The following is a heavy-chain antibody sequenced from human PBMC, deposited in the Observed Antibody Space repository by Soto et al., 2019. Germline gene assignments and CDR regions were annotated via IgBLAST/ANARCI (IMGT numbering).Heavy chain of an antibody. D-gene: IGHD6-13*01. CDR1: GFTFSSYA. Sequence: PGGSLRLSCAASGFTFSSYAMSWVRQAPGKGLEWVSLISGSGGSTYYADSVKGRFTISRDNSKNTLYLQMNSLRAEDTAVYYCAKMMAAAGGYQNYAMDVWGQGATVTVSS. CDR2: ISGSGGST. V-gene: IGHV3-23*01. J-gene: IGHJ6*02. CDR3: AKMMAAAGGYQNYAMDV.